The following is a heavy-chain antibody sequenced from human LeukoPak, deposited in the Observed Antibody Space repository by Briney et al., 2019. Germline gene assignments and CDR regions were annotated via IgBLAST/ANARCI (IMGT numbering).Heavy chain of an antibody. CDR1: GFTFSSYA. D-gene: IGHD3-3*01. CDR2: ISGGGGST. J-gene: IGHJ4*02. CDR3: ATLRGAYYDFWSGYNDY. Sequence: GGSLRLSCAASGFTFSSYAMSWVRQAPGKGLEWVSAISGGGGSTYYADSVKGRFTISRDSSKNTLYLQMNSLRAEDTAVYYCATLRGAYYDFWSGYNDYWGQGTLVTVSS. V-gene: IGHV3-23*01.